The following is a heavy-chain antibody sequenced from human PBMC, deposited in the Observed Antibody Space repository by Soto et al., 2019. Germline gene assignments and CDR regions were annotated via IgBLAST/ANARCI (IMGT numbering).Heavy chain of an antibody. V-gene: IGHV3-30-3*01. CDR3: ARVPHPYSPDYFRSGNGAFDI. Sequence: GKGLEWVAVISYGGSNKYYADSVKGRFTISRDNSKNTLYLQMNSLRAEDTAVYYCARVPHPYSPDYFRSGNGAFDIRVQGTMVT. D-gene: IGHD3-10*01. CDR2: ISYGGSNK. J-gene: IGHJ3*02.